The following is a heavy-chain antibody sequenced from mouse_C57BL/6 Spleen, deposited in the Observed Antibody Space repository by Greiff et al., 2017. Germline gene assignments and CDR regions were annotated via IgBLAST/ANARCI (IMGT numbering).Heavy chain of an antibody. CDR2: IWGDGST. Sequence: VQVVESGPGLVAPSQSLSITCTVSGFSLTSYGVSWVRQPPGKGLEWLGVIWGDGSTNYHSALISRLSISKDNSKSQVFLKLNSLQTDDTATYYCAKMESILTGTYWYFDVWGTGTTVTVSS. CDR3: AKMESILTGTYWYFDV. V-gene: IGHV2-3*01. J-gene: IGHJ1*03. D-gene: IGHD4-1*01. CDR1: GFSLTSYG.